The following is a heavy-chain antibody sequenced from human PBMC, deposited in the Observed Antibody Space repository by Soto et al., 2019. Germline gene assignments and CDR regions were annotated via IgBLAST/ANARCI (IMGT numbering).Heavy chain of an antibody. V-gene: IGHV3-30-3*01. CDR3: ARTSSIAARSWFDP. D-gene: IGHD6-6*01. J-gene: IGHJ5*02. CDR1: GFTFSSYA. Sequence: GGSLRLSCAASGFTFSSYAMHWVRQAPGKGLEWVAVISYDGSNKYYADSVKGRFTISRDNSKNTLYLQMNSLRAEDTAVYYCARTSSIAARSWFDPWGQGTLVTVSS. CDR2: ISYDGSNK.